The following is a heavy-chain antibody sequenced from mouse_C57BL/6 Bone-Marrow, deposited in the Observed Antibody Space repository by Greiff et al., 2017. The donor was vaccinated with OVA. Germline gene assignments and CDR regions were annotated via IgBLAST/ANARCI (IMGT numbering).Heavy chain of an antibody. Sequence: EVKLVESGGGLVQPKGSLKLSCAASGFSFNTYAMNWVRQAPGKGLEWVARIRSKSNNYATYYADSVKDRFTISRDDSESMLYLQMNNLKTEDTAMYYCVSYYYGSSPRRYFDVWGTGTTVTVSS. J-gene: IGHJ1*03. V-gene: IGHV10-1*01. D-gene: IGHD1-1*01. CDR1: GFSFNTYA. CDR2: IRSKSNNYAT. CDR3: VSYYYGSSPRRYFDV.